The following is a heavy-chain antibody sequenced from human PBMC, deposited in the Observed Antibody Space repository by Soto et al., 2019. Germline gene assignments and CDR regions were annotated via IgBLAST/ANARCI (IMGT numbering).Heavy chain of an antibody. J-gene: IGHJ6*03. D-gene: IGHD6-13*01. CDR1: GYTFTSYD. V-gene: IGHV1-8*01. CDR2: MNPNSGNT. Sequence: QVQLVQSGAEVKKPGASVKVSCKASGYTFTSYDINWVRQATGQGLEWMGWMNPNSGNTGYAQKFQGRVTMTRNTSISTAYMGLSSLRSEDTAVYYCARLYSSSWSYFYYYYMDVWGKGTTVTVSS. CDR3: ARLYSSSWSYFYYYYMDV.